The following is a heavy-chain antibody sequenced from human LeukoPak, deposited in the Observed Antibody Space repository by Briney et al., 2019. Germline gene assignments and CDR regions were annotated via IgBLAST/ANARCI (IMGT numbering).Heavy chain of an antibody. CDR3: ARGGDSSGYYCPIDY. CDR2: INPNSGGT. J-gene: IGHJ4*02. V-gene: IGHV1-2*04. D-gene: IGHD3-22*01. CDR1: GYTFTGYY. Sequence: GASVKVSCKASGYTFTGYYMHWVRQAPGQGLEWMGWINPNSGGTNYAQKFQGWVTMTRDTSISIAYMELSRLRSDDTAVYYCARGGDSSGYYCPIDYWGQGTLVTVSS.